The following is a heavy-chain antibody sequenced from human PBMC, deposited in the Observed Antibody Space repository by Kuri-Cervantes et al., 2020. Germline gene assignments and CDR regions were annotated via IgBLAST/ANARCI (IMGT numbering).Heavy chain of an antibody. CDR1: GFTFSSYG. J-gene: IGHJ3*01. CDR2: IENDGSIK. CDR3: AKGGLTRYGFDV. V-gene: IGHV3-30*02. Sequence: GGSLRLSCAASGFTFSSYGMHWVRQAPGKGLEWVTFIENDGSIKSYVDSVKGRFTISRDNSKNTLNLQMSSLRLEDTAVYYCAKGGLTRYGFDVWGQGTMVTVSS. D-gene: IGHD3-9*01.